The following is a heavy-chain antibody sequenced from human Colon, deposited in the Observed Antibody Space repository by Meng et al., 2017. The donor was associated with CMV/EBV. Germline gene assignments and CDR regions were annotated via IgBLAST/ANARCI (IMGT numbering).Heavy chain of an antibody. V-gene: IGHV1-8*01. CDR1: GYTFTDYD. Sequence: CKTSGYTFTDYDVNWVRQTAGQGLEWMGWMTPSSGYPGYAPKFQGRVTMTRDTSTNTAYMELTGLTSEDTAVYYCARGGGGTSSDYWGQGTLVTVSS. CDR2: MTPSSGYP. CDR3: ARGGGGTSSDY. D-gene: IGHD6-25*01. J-gene: IGHJ4*01.